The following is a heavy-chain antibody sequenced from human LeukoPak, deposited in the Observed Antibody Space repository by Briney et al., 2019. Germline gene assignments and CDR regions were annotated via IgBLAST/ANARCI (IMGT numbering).Heavy chain of an antibody. CDR2: IYHTGTT. V-gene: IGHV4-59*08. Sequence: SETLSLTCSVSGGSIGTYYWSWIRQPPGKGLEYLGYIYHTGTTSYNPSLKSRVTISVDTSKNQFSLRLSSVTAADTALYYCARSPGPGYSGGSCHFDYWCQGILVTVSS. CDR3: ARSPGPGYSGGSCHFDY. D-gene: IGHD2-15*01. J-gene: IGHJ4*02. CDR1: GGSIGTYY.